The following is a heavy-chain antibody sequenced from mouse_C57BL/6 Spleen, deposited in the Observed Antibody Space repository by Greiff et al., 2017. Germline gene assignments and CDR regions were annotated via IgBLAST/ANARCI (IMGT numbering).Heavy chain of an antibody. Sequence: VQLQQSGPELVKPGASVKISCKASGYTFTDYYMNWVKQSHGKSLEWIGDINPNNGGTSYNQKFKGKATLTVDKSSSTAYMELRSLTSEDSAVYYCARWHYGSSYIDYWGQGTTLTVSS. J-gene: IGHJ2*01. CDR1: GYTFTDYY. CDR3: ARWHYGSSYIDY. V-gene: IGHV1-26*01. D-gene: IGHD1-1*01. CDR2: INPNNGGT.